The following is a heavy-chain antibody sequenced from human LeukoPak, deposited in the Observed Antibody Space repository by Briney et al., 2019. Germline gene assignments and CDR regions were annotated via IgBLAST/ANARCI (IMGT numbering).Heavy chain of an antibody. J-gene: IGHJ5*02. Sequence: GGSLRLSCAASGFTFSSYAMSWVRQAPGKGLEWVSAISGSGGSTYYADSVKGRFTISRDNAKNMLYLQMNSLRAEDTAVYYCAKDWHISSWYGRFDPWGQGTLVTVSS. CDR2: ISGSGGST. D-gene: IGHD6-13*01. CDR3: AKDWHISSWYGRFDP. V-gene: IGHV3-23*01. CDR1: GFTFSSYA.